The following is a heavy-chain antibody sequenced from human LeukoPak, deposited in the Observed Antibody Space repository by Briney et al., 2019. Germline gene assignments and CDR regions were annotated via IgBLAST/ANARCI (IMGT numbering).Heavy chain of an antibody. J-gene: IGHJ3*02. CDR3: ARGLSYDFWSGYNNAFDI. V-gene: IGHV4-34*01. CDR1: GGSSSGYY. D-gene: IGHD3-3*01. CDR2: INHSGST. Sequence: SETLSLTCAVYGGSSSGYYWSWIRQPPGKGLEWIGEINHSGSTNYNPSLKSRVTISVDTSKNQFSLKLSSVTAADTAVYYCARGLSYDFWSGYNNAFDIWAQGTMVTVSS.